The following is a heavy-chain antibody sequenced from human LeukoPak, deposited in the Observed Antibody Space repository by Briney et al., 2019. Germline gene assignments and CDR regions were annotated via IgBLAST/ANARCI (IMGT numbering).Heavy chain of an antibody. V-gene: IGHV3-23*01. CDR3: AKDHGYYGSGSYYDY. CDR2: ISGSGGST. CDR1: GFAFSSYA. D-gene: IGHD3-10*01. Sequence: PGGSLRLSCAASGFAFSSYAMSWVRQAPGKGLEWVSAISGSGGSTYYADSVKGRFTIYRDNSKNTLYLQMNSLRAEDTAVYYCAKDHGYYGSGSYYDYWGQGTLVTVSS. J-gene: IGHJ4*02.